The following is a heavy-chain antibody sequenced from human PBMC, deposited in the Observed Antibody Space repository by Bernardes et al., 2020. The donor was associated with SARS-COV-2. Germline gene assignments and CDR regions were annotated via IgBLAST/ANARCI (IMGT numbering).Heavy chain of an antibody. D-gene: IGHD1-26*01. CDR2: VSSSGYTT. J-gene: IGHJ3*01. V-gene: IGHV3-23*01. CDR3: VKDLDSGTQAEAFDV. Sequence: GGSLRLSCAASGFTFSNYAMSWVRQAPGKGLEWVSTVSSSGYTTYYADSVKGRFIFSRDNSKNTLFLQMNSLRAEDTAVYHCVKDLDSGTQAEAFDVWGQGKMVTVSS. CDR1: GFTFSNYA.